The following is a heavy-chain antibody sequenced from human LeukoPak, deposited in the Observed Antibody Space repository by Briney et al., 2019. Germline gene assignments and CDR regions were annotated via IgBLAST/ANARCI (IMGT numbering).Heavy chain of an antibody. CDR2: ISAYNGNT. D-gene: IGHD6-19*01. J-gene: IGHJ4*02. CDR3: ARGWDIAVAGAFDY. Sequence: ASVKVSCKASGYTFTSYGIGWVRQAPGQGLEWMGWISAYNGNTNYAQKLQGRVTMTTDTSASTAYMELSSLRSEDTAVYYCARGWDIAVAGAFDYWGQGTLVTVSS. V-gene: IGHV1-18*01. CDR1: GYTFTSYG.